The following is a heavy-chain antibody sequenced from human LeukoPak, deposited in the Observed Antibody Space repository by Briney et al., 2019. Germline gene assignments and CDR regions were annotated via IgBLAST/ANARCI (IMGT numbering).Heavy chain of an antibody. CDR2: INDNGRA. D-gene: IGHD1-7*01. Sequence: PSETLSLTCDVYGGSFINYYWSLIRQPPGKGLEWLGEINDNGRANYNPSLMSRVTVSVDTSKNQFSLRLTSVTATDTAVYYCARRWNSRRNYYIDVWGKGATVSVSS. J-gene: IGHJ6*03. CDR3: ARRWNSRRNYYIDV. CDR1: GGSFINYY. V-gene: IGHV4-34*01.